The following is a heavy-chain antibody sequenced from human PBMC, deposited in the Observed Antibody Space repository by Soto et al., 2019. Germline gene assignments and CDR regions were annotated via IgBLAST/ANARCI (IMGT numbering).Heavy chain of an antibody. V-gene: IGHV3-11*06. CDR1: GFTVSDYY. CDR2: SSNSGTYT. Sequence: LRLSCAAAGFTVSDYYMSWIRQAPWKGLEWLSYSSNSGTYTRYADAVKGRFSISGDNAKNSLYLQINSLRGEASATHYCARSGANYNVLDYCRQGPPVTASS. D-gene: IGHD1-7*01. J-gene: IGHJ4*02. CDR3: ARSGANYNVLDY.